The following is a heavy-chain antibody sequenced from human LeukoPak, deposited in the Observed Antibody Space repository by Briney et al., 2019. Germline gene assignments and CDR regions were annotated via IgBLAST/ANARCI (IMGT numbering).Heavy chain of an antibody. J-gene: IGHJ5*02. CDR1: GGSISSGGYS. CDR2: IYTSGST. D-gene: IGHD3-10*01. V-gene: IGHV4-61*02. Sequence: SQTLSLTCAVSGGSISSGGYSWSWIRQPAGKGLEWIGRIYTSGSTNYNPSLKSRVTMSVDTSKNQFSLKLSSVTAADTAVYYCARGAYYYGSGLPFDPWGQGTLVTVSS. CDR3: ARGAYYYGSGLPFDP.